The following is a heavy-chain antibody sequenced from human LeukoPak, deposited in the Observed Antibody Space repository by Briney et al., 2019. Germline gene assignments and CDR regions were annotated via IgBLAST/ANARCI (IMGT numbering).Heavy chain of an antibody. J-gene: IGHJ5*02. CDR2: ISGNGDNT. Sequence: GGSLRLSCEASGFTFSNHPMNWVRQAPGKGLAWVSTISGNGDNTYYADSVKGRFTISRDNSKNTLYLQMHSLRAEDTAVYYCAKSVTADPWGQGTLVTVSS. V-gene: IGHV3-23*01. D-gene: IGHD2-21*02. CDR1: GFTFSNHP. CDR3: AKSVTADP.